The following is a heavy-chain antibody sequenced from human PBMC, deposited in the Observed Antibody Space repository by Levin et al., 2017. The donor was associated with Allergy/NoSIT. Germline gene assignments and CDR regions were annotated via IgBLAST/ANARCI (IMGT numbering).Heavy chain of an antibody. Sequence: GESLKISCAASGFTFSTYWMTWVRQAPGKGLDWVANIKQDGSEKYYVDSVKGRFTISRDNAKSSLYLQMSGLRAEDTAVYYCARVGISRYDFWSGFSHKTYYFDYWGQGTLVTVSS. J-gene: IGHJ4*02. V-gene: IGHV3-7*01. CDR1: GFTFSTYW. CDR3: ARVGISRYDFWSGFSHKTYYFDY. D-gene: IGHD3-3*01. CDR2: IKQDGSEK.